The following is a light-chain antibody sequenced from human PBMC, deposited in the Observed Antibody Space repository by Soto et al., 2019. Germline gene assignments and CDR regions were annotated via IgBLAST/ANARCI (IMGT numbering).Light chain of an antibody. V-gene: IGLV1-44*01. CDR2: SNN. Sequence: QTVVTQPPSASGTPGQRVTISCSGSSSNIGSNTVNWYQQLPGTAPKLLIYSNNQRPSWVPDRFSGSKSGTSASLAISGLQSEDEADYYCAAWDDSLNGYVFGTGTKVTVL. J-gene: IGLJ1*01. CDR1: SSNIGSNT. CDR3: AAWDDSLNGYV.